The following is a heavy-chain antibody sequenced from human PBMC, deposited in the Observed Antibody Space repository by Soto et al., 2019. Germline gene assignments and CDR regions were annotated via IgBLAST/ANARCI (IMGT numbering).Heavy chain of an antibody. Sequence: GGSLRLSCAASGFTFSDYYMGWIRQAPGKGLEWVSYISSSGSTIYYADSVKGRFTISRDNAKNSLYLQMNSLRAEDTAVYYCARDFRPFYDFWSGYYTVFDYWVQGTLVTVSS. CDR2: ISSSGSTI. CDR3: ARDFRPFYDFWSGYYTVFDY. CDR1: GFTFSDYY. D-gene: IGHD3-3*01. V-gene: IGHV3-11*01. J-gene: IGHJ4*02.